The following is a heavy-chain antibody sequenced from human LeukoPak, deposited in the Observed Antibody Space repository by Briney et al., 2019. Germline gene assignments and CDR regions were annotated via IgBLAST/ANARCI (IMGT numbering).Heavy chain of an antibody. J-gene: IGHJ5*02. CDR1: GGSISSYY. V-gene: IGHV4-59*01. D-gene: IGHD2-2*01. CDR2: IYYSGST. CDR3: ARDGRYCSSTSCPSWFDH. Sequence: SETLSLTCTVSGGSISSYYWSWIRQPPGKGLEWIGYIYYSGSTNYNPSLKSRVTISVDTSKNQFSLKLSSVTAADTAVYYCARDGRYCSSTSCPSWFDHWGQGTLVTVSS.